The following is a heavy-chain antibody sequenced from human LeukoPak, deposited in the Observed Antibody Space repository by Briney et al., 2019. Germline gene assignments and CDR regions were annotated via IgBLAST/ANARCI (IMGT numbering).Heavy chain of an antibody. CDR1: GFTFSTYW. Sequence: GGSLRLSCAASGFTFSTYWMDWVRQAPGKGLEWVSRINNDGSITTYADSVKGRFTISRDNVKNSLYLQMNSLRAEDTALYYCARAPGVRYYYYMDVWGKGTTVTISS. V-gene: IGHV3-74*01. D-gene: IGHD2-8*01. CDR2: INNDGSIT. CDR3: ARAPGVRYYYYMDV. J-gene: IGHJ6*03.